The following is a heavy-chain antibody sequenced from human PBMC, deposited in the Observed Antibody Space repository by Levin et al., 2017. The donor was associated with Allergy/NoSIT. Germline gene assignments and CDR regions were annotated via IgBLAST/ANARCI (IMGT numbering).Heavy chain of an antibody. J-gene: IGHJ6*02. CDR2: ISYDGSNK. Sequence: PGGSLRLSCAASGFTFSSYAMHWVRQAPGKGLEWVAVISYDGSNKYYADSVKGRFTISRDNSKNTLYLQMNSLRAEDTAVYYCARDQVLLWFGDGMDVWGQGTTVTVSS. CDR3: ARDQVLLWFGDGMDV. V-gene: IGHV3-30-3*01. D-gene: IGHD3-10*01. CDR1: GFTFSSYA.